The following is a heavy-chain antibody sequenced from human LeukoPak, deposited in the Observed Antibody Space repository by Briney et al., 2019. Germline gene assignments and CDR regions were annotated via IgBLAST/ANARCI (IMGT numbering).Heavy chain of an antibody. J-gene: IGHJ4*02. D-gene: IGHD4-11*01. CDR2: INHSGST. V-gene: IGHV4-34*01. Sequence: SETLSLTCAVYGGSFSGYYWSWIRQPPGKGLEWIGEINHSGSTNYNPSLKSRVIISVDTSKNQFSLKLSSVTAADTAVYYCARGGRGDYRNEYYFDYWGQGTLVTVSS. CDR1: GGSFSGYY. CDR3: ARGGRGDYRNEYYFDY.